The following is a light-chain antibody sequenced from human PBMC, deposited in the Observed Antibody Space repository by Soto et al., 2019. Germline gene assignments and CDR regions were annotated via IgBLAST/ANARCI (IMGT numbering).Light chain of an antibody. V-gene: IGKV3-11*01. J-gene: IGKJ5*01. Sequence: EMVLTHSPPRLCLAPGEISTVSWRASQSVSSYLAWYQQKPGQAPRLLIYDASNRATGIPARFSGSGSGTDFTLTISSLEPEDFAVYYCQQRSNWPITFGQGTRLEI. CDR2: DAS. CDR1: QSVSSY. CDR3: QQRSNWPIT.